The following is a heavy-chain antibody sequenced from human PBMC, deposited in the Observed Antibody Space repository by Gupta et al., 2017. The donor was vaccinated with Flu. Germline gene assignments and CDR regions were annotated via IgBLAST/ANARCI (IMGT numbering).Heavy chain of an antibody. V-gene: IGHV3-23*01. CDR2: ISGSGGST. Sequence: EVQLLESGGGLVQPGGSLRLSCAASGFPFSRYAMSWVRQAPGKGLEWVSAISGSGGSTYYADSVKGRFTISRDNSENTLYLQMNSLRAEDTAVYYCALGPRIVGATTAYWGQGTLVTVSS. CDR3: ALGPRIVGATTAY. D-gene: IGHD1-26*01. J-gene: IGHJ4*02. CDR1: GFPFSRYA.